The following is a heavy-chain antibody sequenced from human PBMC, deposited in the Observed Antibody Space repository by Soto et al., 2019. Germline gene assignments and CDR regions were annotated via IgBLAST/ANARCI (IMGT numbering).Heavy chain of an antibody. Sequence: QVQFVQSGAEVKKPGASVKVSCKASGYIFTNYAIHWVRQAPGQSLEWMGWINAGNGNTKYSQNFQGRVTISTDTPARPAYMGVSAPRAKTTAFYYCARGVGAGPAPPRDCYSPFWGRGTLVPVPP. V-gene: IGHV1-3*01. J-gene: IGHJ2*01. D-gene: IGHD2-21*02. CDR1: GYIFTNYA. CDR3: ARGVGAGPAPPRDCYSPF. CDR2: INAGNGNT.